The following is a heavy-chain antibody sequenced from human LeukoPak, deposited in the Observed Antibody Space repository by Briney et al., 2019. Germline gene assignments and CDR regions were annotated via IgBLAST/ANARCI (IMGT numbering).Heavy chain of an antibody. Sequence: PSETLSLTCTVSGGSISSYYWSWIRQPPGKGLEWIGYIYYSGSTNYNPSLKSRVTISVDTSKNQFSLKLSSVTAADTAVYYCARENGYNPLDAFDIWGQGTMVTVSS. V-gene: IGHV4-59*01. CDR2: IYYSGST. J-gene: IGHJ3*02. CDR1: GGSISSYY. CDR3: ARENGYNPLDAFDI. D-gene: IGHD5-24*01.